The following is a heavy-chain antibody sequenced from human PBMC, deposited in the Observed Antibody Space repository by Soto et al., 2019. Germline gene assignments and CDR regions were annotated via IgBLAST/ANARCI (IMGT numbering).Heavy chain of an antibody. Sequence: AAVKVSCKASGYTFTSYGISWVRQAPGQGLEWMGWISAYNGNTNYAQKLQGRVTMTTDTSTSTAYMELRSLRSDDTAVYYCARVFGDYKYYYYMDVWGKGTTVTVSS. V-gene: IGHV1-18*01. CDR3: ARVFGDYKYYYYMDV. D-gene: IGHD4-17*01. CDR1: GYTFTSYG. J-gene: IGHJ6*03. CDR2: ISAYNGNT.